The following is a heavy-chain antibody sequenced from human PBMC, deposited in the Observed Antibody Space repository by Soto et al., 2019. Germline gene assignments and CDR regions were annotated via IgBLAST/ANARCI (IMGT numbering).Heavy chain of an antibody. CDR1: GFTFSSYW. D-gene: IGHD3-16*01. Sequence: EVQLVESGGGLVQPGGSLRLSCAASGFTFSSYWMSWVRQAPGKGLEWVANIKQEGSEKYYVDSVKGRFTISRDNAKNSLYLQMNSLRTEDTAVYYCARVWGTANFDYWGQGTLVTVSS. J-gene: IGHJ4*02. V-gene: IGHV3-7*01. CDR2: IKQEGSEK. CDR3: ARVWGTANFDY.